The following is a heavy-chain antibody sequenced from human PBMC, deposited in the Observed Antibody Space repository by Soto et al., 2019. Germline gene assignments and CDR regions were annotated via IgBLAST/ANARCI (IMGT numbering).Heavy chain of an antibody. CDR3: ARKGYYYDSSGYYPFSSYYYYYGMDV. CDR1: GYSFTSYW. D-gene: IGHD3-22*01. V-gene: IGHV5-10-1*01. Sequence: GESLKISCKGSGYSFTSYWISWVRQMPGKGLEWMGRIDPSDSYTNYSPSLQGHVTISADKSISTAYLQWSSLKASDTAMYYCARKGYYYDSSGYYPFSSYYYYYGMDVWGQGTTVTVSS. J-gene: IGHJ6*02. CDR2: IDPSDSYT.